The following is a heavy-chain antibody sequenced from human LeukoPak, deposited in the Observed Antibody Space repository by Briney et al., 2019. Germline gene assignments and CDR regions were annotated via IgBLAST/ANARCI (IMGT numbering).Heavy chain of an antibody. D-gene: IGHD6-13*01. CDR3: ARDQGSSSWNYYYGMDV. CDR1: GYTFTSYY. Sequence: ASVKVSCKASGYTFTSYYMHWVRQAPGQGLEWMGIISPSGGSTSYAREFQGRVTMTRDTSTSTASTELSSLRSDDTAVYYCARDQGSSSWNYYYGMDVWAKGPRSPSP. J-gene: IGHJ6*02. CDR2: ISPSGGST. V-gene: IGHV1-46*01.